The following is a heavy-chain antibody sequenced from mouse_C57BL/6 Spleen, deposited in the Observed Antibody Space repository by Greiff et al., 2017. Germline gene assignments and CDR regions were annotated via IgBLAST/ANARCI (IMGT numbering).Heavy chain of an antibody. CDR3: ARDLGRYFDY. J-gene: IGHJ2*01. D-gene: IGHD4-1*01. V-gene: IGHV3-6*01. CDR1: GYSITSGYY. CDR2: ISYDGSN. Sequence: EVKLQESGPGLVKPSQSLSLTCSVTGYSITSGYYWNWIRQFPGNKLEWMGYISYDGSNNYNPSLKNRISITRDTSKNQFFLKLNSVTTEDTATYYGARDLGRYFDYWGQGTTLTVSS.